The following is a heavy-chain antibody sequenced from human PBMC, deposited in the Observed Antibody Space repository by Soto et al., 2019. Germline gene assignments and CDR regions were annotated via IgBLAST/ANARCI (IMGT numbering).Heavy chain of an antibody. V-gene: IGHV1-69*13. CDR1: GGTFSIYA. CDR3: ARDLSSGWYAFDI. J-gene: IGHJ3*02. Sequence: SVKVSCKASGGTFSIYAISWVLQSPGQGLEWMGGIIPIFGTANYAQKFQGRVTITADESTSTAYMELSSLRSEDTAVYYCARDLSSGWYAFDIWGQGTMVTVSS. D-gene: IGHD6-19*01. CDR2: IIPIFGTA.